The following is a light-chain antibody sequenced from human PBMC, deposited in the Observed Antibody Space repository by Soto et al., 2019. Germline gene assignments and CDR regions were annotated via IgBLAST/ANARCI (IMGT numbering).Light chain of an antibody. CDR1: SSDFGSYNL. V-gene: IGLV2-23*02. Sequence: QSALTQPASVSVSPGQSITISCTGTSSDFGSYNLVSWYQQHPGKAPKLMIYEVSKRPSGVSNRFSGSKSGNTASLTISGLQAEDEADYYCCSSAGSSTLDVYGTGTKLTVL. CDR2: EVS. CDR3: CSSAGSSTLDV. J-gene: IGLJ1*01.